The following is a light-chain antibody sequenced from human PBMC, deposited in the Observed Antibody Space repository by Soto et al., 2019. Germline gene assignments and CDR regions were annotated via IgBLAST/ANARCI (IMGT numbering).Light chain of an antibody. CDR1: SSNIGRNT. CDR3: AAWDDSLKGHV. Sequence: QSVLTQPPSASGTPGQRVTISCSGSSSNIGRNTVHWYQQLPGTAPNVLIYTNDKRPSGVPDLCSGSKSGTSASLASSGLQSEDEADYYCAAWDDSLKGHVFGTGTKLTGL. V-gene: IGLV1-44*01. J-gene: IGLJ1*01. CDR2: TND.